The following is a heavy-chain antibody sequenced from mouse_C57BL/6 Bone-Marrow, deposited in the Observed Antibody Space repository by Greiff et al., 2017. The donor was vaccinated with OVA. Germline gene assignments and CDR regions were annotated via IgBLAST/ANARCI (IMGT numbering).Heavy chain of an antibody. CDR3: ARYGYYGYDGFAY. D-gene: IGHD2-2*01. V-gene: IGHV1-69*01. CDR2: IDPSDSYT. CDR1: GYTFTSYW. Sequence: QVQLQQPGAELVMPGASVKLSCKASGYTFTSYWMHWVKQRPGPGLEWIGEIDPSDSYTNYNQKFKGKSTLTVDKSSSTAYMQLSSLTSEDSAVYYCARYGYYGYDGFAYWGQGTLVTVSA. J-gene: IGHJ3*01.